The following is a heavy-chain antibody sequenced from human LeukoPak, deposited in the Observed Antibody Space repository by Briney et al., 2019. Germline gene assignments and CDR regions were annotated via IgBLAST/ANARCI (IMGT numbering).Heavy chain of an antibody. CDR2: IIPIFGTA. J-gene: IGHJ4*02. CDR1: GGTFSSYP. CDR3: ARDGGYAYDSSGYYLG. D-gene: IGHD3-22*01. Sequence: SVTVSCKASGGTFSSYPISWVRQDPGQGLEWMGGIIPIFGTADYAKKFQGRVTITADESTSTACMELSSLRSEDTAVYYCARDGGYAYDSSGYYLGWGQGTLVTVSS. V-gene: IGHV1-69*01.